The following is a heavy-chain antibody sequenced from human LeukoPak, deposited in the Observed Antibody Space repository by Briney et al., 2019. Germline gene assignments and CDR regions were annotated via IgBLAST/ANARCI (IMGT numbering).Heavy chain of an antibody. CDR1: GGSISSSSYY. Sequence: PSETLSLTCTVSGGSISSSSYYWGWIRQPPGKGLEWIGSIYYSGSTYYNPSLKSRVTISVDTSKNQFSVKVSSVTAADTAVYYCARGELVVFITPSWFDPWGQGTLVTVSS. CDR3: ARGELVVFITPSWFDP. V-gene: IGHV4-39*07. J-gene: IGHJ5*02. CDR2: IYYSGST. D-gene: IGHD3-22*01.